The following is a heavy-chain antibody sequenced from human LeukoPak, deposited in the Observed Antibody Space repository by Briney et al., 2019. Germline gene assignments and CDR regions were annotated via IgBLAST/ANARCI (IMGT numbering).Heavy chain of an antibody. V-gene: IGHV3-21*01. CDR2: ISSTSTYI. CDR1: GFTFSSYS. Sequence: GGSLRLSCAASGFTFSSYSMNWVRQAPGKGLEWVSSISSTSTYIYYADSLKGRFTISRDNAKNSLYLQMNSLRAEDTAVYYCARDRAAAARQPVDYWGQGTLVTVSS. CDR3: ARDRAAAARQPVDY. D-gene: IGHD6-13*01. J-gene: IGHJ4*02.